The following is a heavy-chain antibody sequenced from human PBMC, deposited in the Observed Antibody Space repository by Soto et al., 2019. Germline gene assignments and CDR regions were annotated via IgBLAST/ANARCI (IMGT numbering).Heavy chain of an antibody. J-gene: IGHJ5*02. CDR2: LYYNAIT. CDR3: ARANIAAAGTIFDP. D-gene: IGHD6-13*01. Sequence: QVKLQESGPGLVKPSETLSLTCTVSGDSVSSGAYYWSWVRQPPGKGLEWIGYLYYNAITNYNPSLKSPLTILVDASKSEISLTLNSVTAADTGVYYCARANIAAAGTIFDPWGQGVLVTVSA. CDR1: GDSVSSGAYY. V-gene: IGHV4-61*08.